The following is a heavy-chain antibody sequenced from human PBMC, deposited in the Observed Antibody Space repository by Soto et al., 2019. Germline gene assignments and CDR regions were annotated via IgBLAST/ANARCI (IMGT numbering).Heavy chain of an antibody. Sequence: QLQLQESGSGLVKPSQTLSLTCAVSGGSIRSGGYSWSWIRQPPGKGLEWIGSIYHSERTYYNPSPKSRVPSPVARSKNQVSRKLSSVPAADTAVYYCASGQQLVRNYWGQGTLGTASS. J-gene: IGHJ4*02. V-gene: IGHV4-30-2*01. CDR2: IYHSERT. D-gene: IGHD6-13*01. CDR3: ASGQQLVRNY. CDR1: GGSIRSGGYS.